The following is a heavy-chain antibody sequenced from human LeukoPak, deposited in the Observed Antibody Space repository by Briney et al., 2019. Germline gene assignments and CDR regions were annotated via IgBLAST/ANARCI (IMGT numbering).Heavy chain of an antibody. CDR2: ISYDGSDK. Sequence: GGSLRLSCAASGFTFSSYWMNWVRQAPGKGLEWVAVISYDGSDKYYADSVKGRFTISRDNSKNTLYLQMNSLRAEDTAVYYCARDRLAVATTPDYWGQGTLVTVSS. CDR1: GFTFSSYW. CDR3: ARDRLAVATTPDY. V-gene: IGHV3-30*03. D-gene: IGHD5-12*01. J-gene: IGHJ4*02.